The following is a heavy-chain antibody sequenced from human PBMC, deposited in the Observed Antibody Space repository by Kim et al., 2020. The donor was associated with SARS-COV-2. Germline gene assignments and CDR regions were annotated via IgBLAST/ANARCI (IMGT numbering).Heavy chain of an antibody. CDR1: GFAFNSYA. D-gene: IGHD2-8*01. V-gene: IGHV3-23*01. CDR3: AKDLNNVGYYLNGLDV. J-gene: IGHJ6*01. CDR2: ISGSGASK. Sequence: GGSLRLSCAPSGFAFNSYAMTWVRQTPGQGLEWVSTISGSGASKYYAESVKGRFTISRDKTRGTVYLQMSGLRVEGPAVYYCAKDLNNVGYYLNGLDVWG.